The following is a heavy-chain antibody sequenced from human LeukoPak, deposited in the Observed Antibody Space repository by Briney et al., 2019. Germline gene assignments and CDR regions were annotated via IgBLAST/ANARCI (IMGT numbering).Heavy chain of an antibody. Sequence: PGGSLRLSCAASGFTVSWHWMHWLRQAPGKWLAWVSRINGDGSATNYAGSMKGRFTISRDNAKNILYLQMNSLREDDTAVYYCARDMNWGQVDYWGQGTLVTVSS. V-gene: IGHV3-74*01. CDR3: ARDMNWGQVDY. CDR1: GFTVSWHW. CDR2: INGDGSAT. D-gene: IGHD7-27*01. J-gene: IGHJ4*02.